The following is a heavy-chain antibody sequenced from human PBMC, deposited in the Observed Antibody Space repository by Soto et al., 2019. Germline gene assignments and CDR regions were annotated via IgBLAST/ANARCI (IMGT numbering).Heavy chain of an antibody. CDR3: AKGDNLGPKTGYAFDP. CDR1: GDSVSSNTAS. J-gene: IGHJ5*02. CDR2: TYFRSKWYN. V-gene: IGHV6-1*01. D-gene: IGHD5-12*01. Sequence: SQTLSLTCAISGDSVSSNTASWNWIRQSPSRGLEWLGRTYFRSKWYNDYAVSVKSRIIINPDTSNNQFSLQLNSVTPEDTAVYFCAKGDNLGPKTGYAFDPWGQGXMVTVPS.